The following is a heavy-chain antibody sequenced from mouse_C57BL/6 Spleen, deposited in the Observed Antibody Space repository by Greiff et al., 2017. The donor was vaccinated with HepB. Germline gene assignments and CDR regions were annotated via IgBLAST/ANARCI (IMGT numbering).Heavy chain of an antibody. V-gene: IGHV5-6*01. J-gene: IGHJ2*01. Sequence: EVKLVESGGDLVKPGGSLKLSCAASGFTFSSYGMSWVRQTPDKRLEWVATISSGGSYTYYPDSVKGRFTISRDTAKNTLYLQMSSLKSEDTARYYCARQAGGSSDVDYWGQGTTLTVSS. CDR2: ISSGGSYT. CDR1: GFTFSSYG. CDR3: ARQAGGSSDVDY. D-gene: IGHD1-1*01.